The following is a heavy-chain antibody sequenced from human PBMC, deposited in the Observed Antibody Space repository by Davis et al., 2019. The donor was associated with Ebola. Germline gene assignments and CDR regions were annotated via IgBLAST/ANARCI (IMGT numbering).Heavy chain of an antibody. J-gene: IGHJ5*02. D-gene: IGHD3-10*01. V-gene: IGHV3-53*01. CDR2: VHSRSGI. CDR3: ATRGP. CDR1: GYTVGSDF. Sequence: GSLRLSCSASGYTVGSDFMIWARQAPGKGLEWLSMVHSRSGIFYADSVRGRFTISTDTSKNMLYLQMNSLRVDDTALYYCATRGPWGQGTLVTVSS.